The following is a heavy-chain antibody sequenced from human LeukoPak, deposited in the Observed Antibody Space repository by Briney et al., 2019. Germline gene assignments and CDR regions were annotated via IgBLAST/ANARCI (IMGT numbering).Heavy chain of an antibody. D-gene: IGHD3-22*01. CDR2: TSSDLNVK. V-gene: IGHV3-30*18. Sequence: GGSLRLSCAASGFTFRNYVIHWVRQAPGKGLEWVAVTSSDLNVKLYADSVKGRFTISRDNSKNTLYLQMNSLRAEDTAIYYCAKDRGSSGYNDYWGQGTLVTVSS. CDR3: AKDRGSSGYNDY. J-gene: IGHJ4*02. CDR1: GFTFRNYV.